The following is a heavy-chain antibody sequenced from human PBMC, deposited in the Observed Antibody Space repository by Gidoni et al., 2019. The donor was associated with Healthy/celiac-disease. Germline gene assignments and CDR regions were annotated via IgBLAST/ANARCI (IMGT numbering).Heavy chain of an antibody. D-gene: IGHD2-15*01. CDR2: IKSKTDGGTT. CDR1: GFTFNNAW. Sequence: EVQLVESGGGLVKHGGSLRLSCAASGFTFNNAWMSWVRQAPGNGLEWVGRIKSKTDGGTTDYAAPVKGRFTISRDDSKNTLYLQMNSLKTEDTAVYYCISGLLAFDIWGQGTMVTVSS. V-gene: IGHV3-15*01. J-gene: IGHJ3*02. CDR3: ISGLLAFDI.